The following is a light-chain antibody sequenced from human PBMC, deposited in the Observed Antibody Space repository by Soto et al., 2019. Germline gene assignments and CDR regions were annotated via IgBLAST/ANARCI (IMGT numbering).Light chain of an antibody. CDR2: VNSDGTH. CDR1: SGHRSYA. CDR3: QTWGTGIVV. Sequence: QAVVTQSPSASASLGASVKLTCTLSSGHRSYAIAWHQQKPEKGPRYLMKVNSDGTHTKGDGIPDRFSGSSSGAERYLTISSLQSEDEADYHCQTWGTGIVVFGGGTKLTVL. V-gene: IGLV4-69*01. J-gene: IGLJ2*01.